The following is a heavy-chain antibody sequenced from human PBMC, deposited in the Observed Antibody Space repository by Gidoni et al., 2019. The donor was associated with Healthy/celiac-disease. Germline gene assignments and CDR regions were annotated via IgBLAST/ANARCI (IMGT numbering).Heavy chain of an antibody. CDR2: IIRIFGTA. Sequence: QVQLVQSGAEVKKPGSSVKVSCKASGGTFRRYAISWVRQAPGQWLEWMGGIIRIFGTANYAQKVQGRVTITADESTSTAYMELSSLRSEDTAVYYCARGRRVPAAIGIDVWGQGTTVTVSS. CDR3: ARGRRVPAAIGIDV. D-gene: IGHD2-2*01. CDR1: GGTFRRYA. J-gene: IGHJ6*02. V-gene: IGHV1-69*01.